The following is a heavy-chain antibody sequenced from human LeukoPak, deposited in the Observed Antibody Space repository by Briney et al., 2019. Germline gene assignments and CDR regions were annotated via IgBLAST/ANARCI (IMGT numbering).Heavy chain of an antibody. CDR1: GYIFTTYG. CDR2: ISVYKGTA. V-gene: IGHV1-18*01. Sequence: EASVKVSCKASGYIFTTYGISWVRQAPGQGLEWMGWISVYKGTANYAPSLRGRVTMTRDKSTNTAYMELRSLRSDDTAVYYCARGGDHHDYWGQGTLVTVSS. J-gene: IGHJ4*02. CDR3: ARGGDHHDY. D-gene: IGHD2-21*02.